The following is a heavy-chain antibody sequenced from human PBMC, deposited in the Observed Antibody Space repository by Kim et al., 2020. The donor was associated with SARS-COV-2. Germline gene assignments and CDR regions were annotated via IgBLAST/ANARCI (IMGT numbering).Heavy chain of an antibody. J-gene: IGHJ4*02. CDR3: AKHLNYYHGSGSLDY. V-gene: IGHV3-23*01. D-gene: IGHD3-22*01. CDR2: ITGSGART. CDR1: GFTFSSYA. Sequence: GGSLRLSCAASGFTFSSYAMSWVRQAPGKGLDWFSRITGSGARTFYADSMKGRFTISRDNSKNTLYLQMNSLRAEDTAVYYCAKHLNYYHGSGSLDYWGQGTLVTVSS.